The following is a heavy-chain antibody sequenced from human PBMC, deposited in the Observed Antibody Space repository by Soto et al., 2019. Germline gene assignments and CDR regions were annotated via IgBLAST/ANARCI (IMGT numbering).Heavy chain of an antibody. D-gene: IGHD4-17*01. Sequence: KVSCKASGYTFTSYGISWVRQAPGQGLEWLGIIYPGDSDTRYSPSFQGQVTISADKSISTAYLQWSSLKASDTAMYYCARQSTTVTTGAFDIWGQGTLVTVSS. CDR1: GYTFTSYG. V-gene: IGHV5-51*01. CDR2: IYPGDSDT. CDR3: ARQSTTVTTGAFDI. J-gene: IGHJ3*02.